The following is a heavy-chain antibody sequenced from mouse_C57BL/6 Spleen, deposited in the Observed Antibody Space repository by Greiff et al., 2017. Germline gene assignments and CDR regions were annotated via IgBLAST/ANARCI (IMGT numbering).Heavy chain of an antibody. CDR3: TKAGYGNYGDY. Sequence: QVQLQQSGPELVKPGASVKISCKASGYAFSSSWMHWVKQRPGKGLEWIGRIYPGDGDTNYNGKFKGKATLTADKSSSTAYMQLSGLTSEDSAVYCGTKAGYGNYGDYWGQGTTLTVSS. CDR2: IYPGDGDT. D-gene: IGHD2-10*02. CDR1: GYAFSSSW. J-gene: IGHJ2*01. V-gene: IGHV1-82*01.